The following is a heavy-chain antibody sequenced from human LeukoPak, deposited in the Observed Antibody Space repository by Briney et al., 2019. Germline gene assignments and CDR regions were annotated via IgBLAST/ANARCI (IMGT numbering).Heavy chain of an antibody. D-gene: IGHD3-3*01. J-gene: IGHJ4*02. CDR3: ARFYYDDTGVSYFFDS. Sequence: SETLSLTCTASGAFFSRYYWSWIRQSPGKRLEWIGYVYYDAGTKYNPSPEGRITISIDASKNQFSLRLNSVTAADTAIYYCARFYYDDTGVSYFFDSWGQGTLVTVSS. CDR2: VYYDAGT. V-gene: IGHV4-59*01. CDR1: GAFFSRYY.